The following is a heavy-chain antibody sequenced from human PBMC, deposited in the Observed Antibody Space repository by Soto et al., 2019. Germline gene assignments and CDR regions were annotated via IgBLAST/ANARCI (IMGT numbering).Heavy chain of an antibody. CDR3: ARDLKYGLFDY. J-gene: IGHJ4*02. CDR1: GFTFSSYS. D-gene: IGHD4-17*01. Sequence: GGSLRLSCAASGFTFSSYSMNWVRQAPGKGLEWVSYISSSSSTIYYADSVKGRFTISRDNAKNSLYLQMNSLRAEDTAVYYCARDLKYGLFDYWGQGTLVTVSS. CDR2: ISSSSSTI. V-gene: IGHV3-48*01.